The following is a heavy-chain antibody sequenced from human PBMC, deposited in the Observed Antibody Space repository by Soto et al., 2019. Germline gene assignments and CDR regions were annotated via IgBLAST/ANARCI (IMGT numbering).Heavy chain of an antibody. CDR2: IYYSGST. D-gene: IGHD3-3*02. J-gene: IGHJ4*02. CDR1: GDSISSGGYY. Sequence: PSETLSLTCTVSGDSISSGGYYWSWIRQHPGKGLEWIGYIYYSGSTYYTPSLKSRVTISVDTSKNQFSLKLSSVTAADTAVYYCARSGTAHFWFDFWGQGTLVTVSS. CDR3: ARSGTAHFWFDF. V-gene: IGHV4-31*03.